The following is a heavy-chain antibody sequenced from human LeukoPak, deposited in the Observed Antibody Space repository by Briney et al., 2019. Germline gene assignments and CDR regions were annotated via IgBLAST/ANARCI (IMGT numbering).Heavy chain of an antibody. CDR2: INPNTGAT. J-gene: IGHJ4*02. CDR1: GYTFTGYY. Sequence: ASVRVSCKASGYTFTGYYIHWVRQAPGQGLEWMGWINPNTGATNYAQKFQGRVTITGDTSITTVYMELNRLTSDDTALFYCAVTPGDYWAREPWSPSPQ. V-gene: IGHV1-2*02. D-gene: IGHD4-23*01. CDR3: AVTPGDY.